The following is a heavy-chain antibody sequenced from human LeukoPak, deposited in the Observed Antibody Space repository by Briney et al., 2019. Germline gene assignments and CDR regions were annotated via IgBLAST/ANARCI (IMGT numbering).Heavy chain of an antibody. CDR2: INHSGST. D-gene: IGHD3-22*01. V-gene: IGHV4-34*01. CDR3: ARRYYDSSGYAAFDI. J-gene: IGHJ3*02. CDR1: GGSFSGYY. Sequence: PSETLSLTCAVYGGSFSGYYWSWIRQPPGKGLEWIGEINHSGSTNYNPSLKSRVTISVDTSKNQFSLKLSSVTAADTAVYYCARRYYDSSGYAAFDIRGQGTMVTVSS.